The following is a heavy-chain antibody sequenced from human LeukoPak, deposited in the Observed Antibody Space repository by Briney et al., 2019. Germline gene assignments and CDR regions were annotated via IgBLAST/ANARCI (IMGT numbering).Heavy chain of an antibody. D-gene: IGHD3-3*01. CDR1: GYTFTSYG. CDR2: IIPIFGTA. CDR3: ARGSDDFWSGYPSDYYYGMDV. V-gene: IGHV1-69*13. J-gene: IGHJ6*02. Sequence: SVKVSCKASGYTFTSYGISWVRQAPGQGLEWMGGIIPIFGTANYAQKFQGRVTITADESTSTAYMELSSLRSEDTAVYYCARGSDDFWSGYPSDYYYGMDVWGQGTTVTVSS.